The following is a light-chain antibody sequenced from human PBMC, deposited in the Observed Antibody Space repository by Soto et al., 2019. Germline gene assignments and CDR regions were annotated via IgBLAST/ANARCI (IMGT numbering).Light chain of an antibody. V-gene: IGLV1-51*02. J-gene: IGLJ1*01. CDR1: SSNIENNY. CDR2: EDT. CDR3: ETWDCSLSAGV. Sequence: QSVLTQPPSASAAPGQKVTISCSGSSSNIENNYVSWYQQLPGTAPKLLIYEDTTRPSGIPDRFSGSKSGTSATLGITGLQTGDEADYYCETWDCSLSAGVIGTGYKVTVL.